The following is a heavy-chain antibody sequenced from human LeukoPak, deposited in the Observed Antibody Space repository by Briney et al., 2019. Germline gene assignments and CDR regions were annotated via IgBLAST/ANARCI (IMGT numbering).Heavy chain of an antibody. CDR2: ILYDGSMQ. D-gene: IGHD3-22*01. V-gene: IGHV3-30*03. CDR3: ARDPRGPTTYDSSARDSLDY. CDR1: GFTFSSYS. J-gene: IGHJ4*02. Sequence: GGSLRLSCAASGFTFSSYSMHWVRQAPGKGLEWLAVILYDGSMQYYAESMKGRLTISRDNSRNTVYMQMSSLRTEGTAVYYCARDPRGPTTYDSSARDSLDYWGQGTLVTVSS.